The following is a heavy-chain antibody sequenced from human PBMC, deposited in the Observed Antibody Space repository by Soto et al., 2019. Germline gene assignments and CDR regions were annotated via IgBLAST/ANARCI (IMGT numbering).Heavy chain of an antibody. Sequence: EVQLVESGGGLVQPGKSLRLSCAASGFTFSRYEMTWVRQAPGKGLEWISYISSTGTTIYYADAVKGRFTISRDNAKNSLFLQMNSLSAAATGVYYCGREEGFLEHGVDIWVLGTTVIVSS. V-gene: IGHV3-48*03. J-gene: IGHJ6*02. CDR1: GFTFSRYE. D-gene: IGHD3-3*01. CDR2: ISSTGTTI. CDR3: GREEGFLEHGVDI.